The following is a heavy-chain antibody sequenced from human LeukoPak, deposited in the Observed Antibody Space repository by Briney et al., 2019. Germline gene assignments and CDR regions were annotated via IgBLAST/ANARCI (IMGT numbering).Heavy chain of an antibody. CDR3: ARVGDYGDYFDY. V-gene: IGHV1-69*01. D-gene: IGHD4-17*01. Sequence: SVKVSCKASGGTFSSYAISWVRQAPGHGLEWMGGIIPIFGTANYAQKFQGRVTITADESTSTAYMELSSLRSEDTAEYYCARVGDYGDYFDYWGQGTLVTVSS. J-gene: IGHJ4*02. CDR2: IIPIFGTA. CDR1: GGTFSSYA.